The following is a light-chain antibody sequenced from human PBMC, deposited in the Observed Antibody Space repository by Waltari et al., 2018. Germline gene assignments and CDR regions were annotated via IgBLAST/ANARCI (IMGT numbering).Light chain of an antibody. CDR2: WAS. J-gene: IGKJ4*01. CDR1: RSVLYSPHEKNY. V-gene: IGKV4-1*01. CDR3: QQYITTPLT. Sequence: DIVMTQSPEYLAESLGERATINCKSSRSVLYSPHEKNYLAWYQQKRGQPPKVLMYWASTRESGVPDRFSGSGSGTDFTLTVSSLQAEDVAVYYCQQYITTPLTFGGGTKVEIK.